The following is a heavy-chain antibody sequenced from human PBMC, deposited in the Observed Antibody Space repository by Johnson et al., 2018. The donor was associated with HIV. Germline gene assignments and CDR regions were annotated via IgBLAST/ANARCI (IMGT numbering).Heavy chain of an antibody. CDR1: GFTVSSNY. CDR2: IYSGGST. J-gene: IGHJ3*02. V-gene: IGHV3-66*01. Sequence: EVQLVESGGGVVQPGRSLRLSCAASGFTVSSNYMSWVRQAPGKGLEWVSVIYSGGSTYYADSMKGRFTISRDNSKNTLYLQMNSLRAEDTAVYYCARDRGQWLLGMSDAFDIWGQGTMVTVSS. D-gene: IGHD3-22*01. CDR3: ARDRGQWLLGMSDAFDI.